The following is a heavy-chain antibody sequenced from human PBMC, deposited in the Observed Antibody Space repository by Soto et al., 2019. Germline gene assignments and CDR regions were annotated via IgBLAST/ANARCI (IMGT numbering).Heavy chain of an antibody. Sequence: QVQLQESGPGLAKPSGTLSLTCAVSGGSISSSNWWSWVRQPPGKGLEWIGEIYHSGSTNYNPSLKSRVTISVDKSKNQFSLKLSSVTAADTAVYYCARTIVGATRGWYFDLWGRGTLVTVSS. D-gene: IGHD1-26*01. CDR1: GGSISSSNW. CDR3: ARTIVGATRGWYFDL. V-gene: IGHV4-4*02. CDR2: IYHSGST. J-gene: IGHJ2*01.